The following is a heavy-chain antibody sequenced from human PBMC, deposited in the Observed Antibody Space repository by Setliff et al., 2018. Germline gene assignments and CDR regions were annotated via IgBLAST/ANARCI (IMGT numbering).Heavy chain of an antibody. D-gene: IGHD1-20*01. CDR3: ARDGNNWSDLDY. Sequence: GGSLRLSCVVSGFSFSRHWMSWVRQAPGKGLEWVADIKQDGSTKYYLDSVKGRFTISRDNAKNSLYLQMNSLRVEDTALYYCARDGNNWSDLDYWGHGTLVTVPQ. CDR2: IKQDGSTK. CDR1: GFSFSRHW. J-gene: IGHJ4*01. V-gene: IGHV3-7*01.